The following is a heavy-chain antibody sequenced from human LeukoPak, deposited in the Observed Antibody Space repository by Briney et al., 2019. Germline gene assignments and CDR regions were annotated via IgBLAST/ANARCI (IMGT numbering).Heavy chain of an antibody. J-gene: IGHJ6*03. CDR1: GGSISSSSYY. CDR3: ARVGSGCSSTSCYSAYYYYYMDV. V-gene: IGHV4-39*01. D-gene: IGHD2-2*02. CDR2: IXXXXXX. Sequence: PSETLSLTCTVSGGSISSSSYYWGWIRQPPGKGLEWIGSIXXXXXXYYNPSLKSRVTISVDTSKNQFSLKLSSVTAADTAVYYCARVGSGCSSTSCYSAYYYYYMDVWGKGTTVTVSS.